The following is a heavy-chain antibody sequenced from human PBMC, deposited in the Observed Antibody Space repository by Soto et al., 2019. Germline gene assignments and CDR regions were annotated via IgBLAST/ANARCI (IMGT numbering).Heavy chain of an antibody. V-gene: IGHV1-2*02. J-gene: IGHJ6*02. CDR3: ATDDAKSSSYPSFALDV. Sequence: ASVKVSCKASGYTFTDYFMHWVRQAPGQGLEWMGWINPNSGGPKYAQKYQGRVTMTRDTSISTVYMELSRLTSDDTAVYYCATDDAKSSSYPSFALDVWGHGTTVTVSS. CDR1: GYTFTDYF. CDR2: INPNSGGP. D-gene: IGHD6-6*01.